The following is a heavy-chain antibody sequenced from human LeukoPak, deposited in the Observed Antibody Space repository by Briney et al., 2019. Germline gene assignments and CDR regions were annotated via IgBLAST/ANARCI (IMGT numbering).Heavy chain of an antibody. D-gene: IGHD3-10*01. J-gene: IGHJ6*02. Sequence: SETLSLTCTVSGGSMRNSYWSWIRQPAGKGLEWVGRIFTTGSTNYNPSLKSRVTMSIDTSKNQFSLKLTSVTAADTAVYYCARLPACSYGSGNLAFYGMDVWGQGTTVTVSS. CDR2: IFTTGST. V-gene: IGHV4-4*07. CDR1: GGSMRNSY. CDR3: ARLPACSYGSGNLAFYGMDV.